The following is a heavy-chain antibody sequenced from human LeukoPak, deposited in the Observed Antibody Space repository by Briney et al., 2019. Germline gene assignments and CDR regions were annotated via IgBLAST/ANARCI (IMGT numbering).Heavy chain of an antibody. CDR1: GDSISSGGYF. CDR3: ARDQGAGVCFDY. CDR2: IHRSGST. D-gene: IGHD2-8*01. V-gene: IGHV4-30-2*01. J-gene: IGHJ4*02. Sequence: PSETLSLTCTVSGDSISSGGYFWSWIRQPPGKGLEWIGYIHRSGSTYYNPSLKSRVTISVDSSKNQLSLKLTSVTAADAAVYYCARDQGAGVCFDYWGQGTLVTVSS.